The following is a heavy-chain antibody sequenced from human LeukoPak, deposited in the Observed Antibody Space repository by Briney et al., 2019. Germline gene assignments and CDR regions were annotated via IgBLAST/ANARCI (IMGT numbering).Heavy chain of an antibody. CDR1: GYSFTSYW. V-gene: IGHV5-51*01. CDR2: IYPGDSDT. J-gene: IGHJ6*02. D-gene: IGHD2-2*01. CDR3: ARRDGYCSSTSCYADYYYGMDV. Sequence: ESLKISWKGSGYSFTSYWIGWVRQMPGKGLEGMGIIYPGDSDTTYSPSFQGQVTISADKSISTAYLQWSSLKASDTAMYYCARRDGYCSSTSCYADYYYGMDVWGQGTTVTVSS.